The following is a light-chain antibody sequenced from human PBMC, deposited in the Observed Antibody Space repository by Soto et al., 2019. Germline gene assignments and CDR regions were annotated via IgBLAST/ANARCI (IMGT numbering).Light chain of an antibody. J-gene: IGKJ1*01. CDR2: GAS. CDR3: QQYNNWPRT. CDR1: QSVSNN. Sequence: IVLTQSPATLSLSPGERATLSCRASQSVSNNLAWYQQKLGQAPRLLIYGASTRATGIPARFSGSGSGTEFTLTISSLQSEDFAVYYCQQYNNWPRTFGQGTKVDI. V-gene: IGKV3D-15*01.